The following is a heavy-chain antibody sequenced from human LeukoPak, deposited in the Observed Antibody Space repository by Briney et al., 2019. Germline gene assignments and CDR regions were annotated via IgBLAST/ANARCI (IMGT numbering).Heavy chain of an antibody. CDR2: IYSGGST. D-gene: IGHD4-17*01. J-gene: IGHJ4*02. Sequence: GGSLRLSCAASGFTVSSNYMSWVRQAPGKGLEWVSVIYSGGSTYYADSVKGRFTISRDNSKNTLYLQMNSLRAEDTAVYYCARVYGDPIFDYWGQGTLVTVSS. CDR1: GFTVSSNY. V-gene: IGHV3-53*01. CDR3: ARVYGDPIFDY.